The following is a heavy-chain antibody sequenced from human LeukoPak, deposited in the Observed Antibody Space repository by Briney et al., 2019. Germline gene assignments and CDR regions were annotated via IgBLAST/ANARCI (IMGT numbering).Heavy chain of an antibody. D-gene: IGHD4/OR15-4a*01. CDR1: GYIFTDYA. J-gene: IGHJ4*02. CDR2: IIPNSGAT. V-gene: IGHV1-46*01. Sequence: ASVKVSCKASGYIFTDYAIHWLRQAPGHGLEWMGRIIPNSGATTYAQKFQGRVTMTSDTSTTTVYLQLNNLRSDDTAMYYCARDDYGSDYWGQGTLVTVSS. CDR3: ARDDYGSDY.